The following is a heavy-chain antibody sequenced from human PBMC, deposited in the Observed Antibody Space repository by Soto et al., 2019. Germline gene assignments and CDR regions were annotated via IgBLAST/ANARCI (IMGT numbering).Heavy chain of an antibody. Sequence: SVKVSCKASGGTFSSYAISWVRQAPGQGLEWMGGIIPIFGTANYAQKFQGRVTITADESTSTAYMELSSLRSEDTAVYYCARSSGYWSVYYYYGMDVWGQGTTVTVSS. CDR3: ARSSGYWSVYYYYGMDV. J-gene: IGHJ6*02. CDR1: GGTFSSYA. V-gene: IGHV1-69*13. CDR2: IIPIFGTA. D-gene: IGHD3-22*01.